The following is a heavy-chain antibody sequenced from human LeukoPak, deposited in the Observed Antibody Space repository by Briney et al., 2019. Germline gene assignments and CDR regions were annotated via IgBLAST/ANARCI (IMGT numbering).Heavy chain of an antibody. D-gene: IGHD4/OR15-4a*01. J-gene: IGHJ4*02. V-gene: IGHV3-33*06. Sequence: PGGSLRLSCAASGFTFSSYGMHWVRQAPGKGLEWVAVIWYDGSNKYYADSVKGRFTISRDNSKNTLYLQMNSLRAEDTAVYYCAKEGADDYQYYFDYWGQGTLVTVSS. CDR1: GFTFSSYG. CDR2: IWYDGSNK. CDR3: AKEGADDYQYYFDY.